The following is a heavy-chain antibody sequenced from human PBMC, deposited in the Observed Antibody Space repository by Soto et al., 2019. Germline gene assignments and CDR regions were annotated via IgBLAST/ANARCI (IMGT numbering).Heavy chain of an antibody. Sequence: ASVKVSCKASGYTFTGYYMHCVLQAPGQGLEWMGWINPNSGGTNYAQKFQGRVTMTRDTSISTAYMELSRLRSEDTAVYYCARASVIVGSWFDPWGQGTLVTVSS. CDR3: ARASVIVGSWFDP. D-gene: IGHD3-22*01. J-gene: IGHJ5*02. V-gene: IGHV1-2*02. CDR1: GYTFTGYY. CDR2: INPNSGGT.